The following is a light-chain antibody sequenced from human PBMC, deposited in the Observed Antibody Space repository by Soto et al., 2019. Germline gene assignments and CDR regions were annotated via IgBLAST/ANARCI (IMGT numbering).Light chain of an antibody. J-gene: IGLJ3*02. CDR2: DNS. CDR1: SSNIGNNY. V-gene: IGLV1-51*01. CDR3: GTWDGSLSVWV. Sequence: QSVLTQPPSVSAAPGQKVAISCSGSSSNIGNNYVSWYQQVPGTAPKLLLYDNSKRPSGIPDRFSGSKSGTSATLDITGLQTGDEADYYCGTWDGSLSVWVFGGGTKVTVL.